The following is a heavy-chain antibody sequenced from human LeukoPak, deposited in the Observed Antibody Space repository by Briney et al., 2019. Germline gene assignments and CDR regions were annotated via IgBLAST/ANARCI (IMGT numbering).Heavy chain of an antibody. CDR1: GGSISSYY. J-gene: IGHJ4*02. V-gene: IGHV4-59*01. CDR3: ARGPYGNHDY. Sequence: SETLSLTCTVSGGSISSYYWSWIRQPPGKGLEWIGYIYYSGSTNYNPSLKSRVTISVDTSKNQFSLKLSSVTAADTAVYYCARGPYGNHDYWGQGTLVTVSS. D-gene: IGHD4-17*01. CDR2: IYYSGST.